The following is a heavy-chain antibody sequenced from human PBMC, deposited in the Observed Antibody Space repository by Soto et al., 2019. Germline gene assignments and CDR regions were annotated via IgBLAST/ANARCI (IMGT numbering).Heavy chain of an antibody. CDR2: MQPSSGRT. D-gene: IGHD1-26*01. CDR3: ARGVTAGVDY. V-gene: IGHV1-8*01. CDR1: GYSFTGLD. J-gene: IGHJ4*02. Sequence: ASVKVSCKASGYSFTGLDINWVRQATGQGLEWMGWMQPSSGRTGYAQKFQGRVTMTRDTSINTAYMELSSLTSDDTAFYYCARGVTAGVDYWGQGTLVTVSS.